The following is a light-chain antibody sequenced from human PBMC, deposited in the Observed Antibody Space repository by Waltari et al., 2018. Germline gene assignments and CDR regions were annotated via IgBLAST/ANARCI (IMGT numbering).Light chain of an antibody. V-gene: IGLV2-23*02. Sequence: QSALTQPASVSGSPGQSITISCTRSSSDVGGSNYVSLYQQHPGKSPKLMIYDVNKRPSGVSNRFSGSKSGNTASLTISGLQAEDEADYYCCSYAGSSTFVFGGGTKLTVL. CDR3: CSYAGSSTFV. CDR2: DVN. CDR1: SSDVGGSNY. J-gene: IGLJ2*01.